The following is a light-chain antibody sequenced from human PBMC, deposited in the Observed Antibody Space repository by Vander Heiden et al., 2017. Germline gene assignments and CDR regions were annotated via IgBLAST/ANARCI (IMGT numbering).Light chain of an antibody. CDR2: DAS. CDR3: QQRSNCPNT. V-gene: IGKV3-11*01. Sequence: EIVLPQSPATLSLSTGERATLSCRASQSVSSYLAWHQQKHGQAPKLLIYDASNRATRIPARFSCRESGTEFTLTISSLEPEDFAVYYSQQRSNCPNTFGQGTQLDIK. J-gene: IGKJ5*01. CDR1: QSVSSY.